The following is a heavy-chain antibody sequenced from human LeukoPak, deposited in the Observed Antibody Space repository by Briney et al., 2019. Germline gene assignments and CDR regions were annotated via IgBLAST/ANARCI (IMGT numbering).Heavy chain of an antibody. Sequence: PSETLSLTCAVYGESFSGYYWSWIRQPPGKDLEWIGEVNQSGSTNYNPSLKSRVTISVDPSKNQFSLKLSSVTAADTAVYYCARTQYVLTVYYYYYMDVWGKGTTVTVS. J-gene: IGHJ6*03. CDR2: VNQSGST. D-gene: IGHD4-11*01. CDR1: GESFSGYY. CDR3: ARTQYVLTVYYYYYMDV. V-gene: IGHV4-34*01.